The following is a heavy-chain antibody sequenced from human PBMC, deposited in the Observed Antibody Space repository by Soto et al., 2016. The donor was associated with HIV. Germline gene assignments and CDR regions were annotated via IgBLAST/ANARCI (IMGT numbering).Heavy chain of an antibody. D-gene: IGHD5-12*01. Sequence: EVQLVESGGVLVKPGGSLRLSCAASGFTFSSYSMNWVRQAPGKGLEWVSSISSSSGFIYYADSVKGRFTISRDNAKNSLYLQMNSLRADDTAVYYCARDGALEMATIFYFDYWAREPWSPSPQ. J-gene: IGHJ4*02. CDR1: GFTFSSYS. V-gene: IGHV3-21*01. CDR2: ISSSSGFI. CDR3: ARDGALEMATIFYFDY.